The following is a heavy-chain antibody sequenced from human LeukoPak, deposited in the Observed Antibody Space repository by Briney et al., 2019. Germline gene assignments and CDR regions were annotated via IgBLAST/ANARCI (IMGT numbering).Heavy chain of an antibody. V-gene: IGHV4-31*03. D-gene: IGHD6-19*01. CDR2: IYYSGST. J-gene: IGHJ3*02. CDR3: ATQWLADAFDI. Sequence: SETLSLTCTVSGGSISSGGYYWSWIRQHPGKGLEWIGYIYYSGSTYYNPSLKSRVTISVDTSKNQFSLKLSSVTAADTAVYYCATQWLADAFDIWGQGTMVTVSS. CDR1: GGSISSGGYY.